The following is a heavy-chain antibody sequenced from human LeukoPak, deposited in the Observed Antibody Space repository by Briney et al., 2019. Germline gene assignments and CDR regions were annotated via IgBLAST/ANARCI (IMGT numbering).Heavy chain of an antibody. CDR1: GFTFSSYS. CDR2: IYSGGST. CDR3: VRGDYGDYTLFDY. J-gene: IGHJ4*02. V-gene: IGHV3-53*01. Sequence: GGSLRLSCAASGFTFSSYSMNWVRQAPGKGLEWVSVIYSGGSTYYADSVKGRFTISRGNSKNTLYLQMNSLRAEDTAVYYCVRGDYGDYTLFDYWGQGTLVTVSS. D-gene: IGHD4-17*01.